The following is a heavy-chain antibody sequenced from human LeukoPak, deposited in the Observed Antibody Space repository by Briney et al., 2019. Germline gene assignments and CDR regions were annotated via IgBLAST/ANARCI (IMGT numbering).Heavy chain of an antibody. V-gene: IGHV7-4-1*02. D-gene: IGHD3-22*01. CDR1: GYTFTSYA. J-gene: IGHJ3*02. CDR2: INTNTGNP. Sequence: ASVKVSCKASGYTFTSYAMNWVRQAPGQGLEWMGRINTNTGNPTYAQGFTGRFVFSLDTSVSTAYLQISSLKAKDTAVYYCASLDSSGYYNDAFDIWGQGTMVTVSS. CDR3: ASLDSSGYYNDAFDI.